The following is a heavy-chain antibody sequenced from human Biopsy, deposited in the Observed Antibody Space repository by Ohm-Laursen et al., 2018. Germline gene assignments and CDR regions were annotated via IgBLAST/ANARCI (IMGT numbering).Heavy chain of an antibody. CDR1: GDSVTKYY. V-gene: IGHV4-59*02. D-gene: IGHD4-11*01. J-gene: IGHJ6*02. CDR3: ARDSGILNYGNFKYYHYYGMDV. CDR2: IYYSVMT. Sequence: GTLSLTCPVSGDSVTKYYWSWIRQPLGKGLEWIGHIYYSVMTNYNPSLQSRVSISVDTSRNQVSLTLSSVTAADTAVYYCARDSGILNYGNFKYYHYYGMDVWGQGTKVTVSS.